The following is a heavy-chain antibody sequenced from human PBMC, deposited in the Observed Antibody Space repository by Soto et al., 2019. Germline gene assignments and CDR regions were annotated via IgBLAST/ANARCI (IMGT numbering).Heavy chain of an antibody. V-gene: IGHV3-21*06. CDR2: LSSTTKYI. Sequence: EVQLVESGGGLVKPGGSLRLSCAASGFTFTRYSMNWVRQAPGKGLEWVSSLSSTTKYIYYGDSMKGRFTISRDNAKNSLYLEMNSLRAEDTAVYYCARESEDLTSNFDYWGQGTLYTGSS. CDR1: GFTFTRYS. J-gene: IGHJ4*02. CDR3: ARESEDLTSNFDY.